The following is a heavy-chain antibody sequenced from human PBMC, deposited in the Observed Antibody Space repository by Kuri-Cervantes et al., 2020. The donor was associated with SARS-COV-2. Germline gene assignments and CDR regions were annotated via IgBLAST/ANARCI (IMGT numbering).Heavy chain of an antibody. CDR2: LYTSGST. CDR1: GGSISSGSYY. CDR3: ARGTAVAGAKYFDY. D-gene: IGHD6-19*01. V-gene: IGHV4-61*02. Sequence: LRLSCTVSGGSISSGSYYWTWIRQPAGKGLEWIGRLYTSGSTNYNPSLKSRVTISADTSKNQFSLNLSSVTAADTAVYYCARGTAVAGAKYFDYWGQGTLVTVSS. J-gene: IGHJ4*02.